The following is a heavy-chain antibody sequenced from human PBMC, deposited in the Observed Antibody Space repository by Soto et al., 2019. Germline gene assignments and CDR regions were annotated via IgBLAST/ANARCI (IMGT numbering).Heavy chain of an antibody. J-gene: IGHJ6*02. CDR1: GFTFSDYY. CDR3: ARDQLGYGDYYYYCYGMDV. Sequence: GGSLRLSCAASGFTFSDYYMSWIRQAPGKGLEWVSYISSGGSTIYYADSVKGRFTISRDNSKNTLYLQMNSLRAEDTAVYYCARDQLGYGDYYYYCYGMDVWGQGTTVTVSS. V-gene: IGHV3-11*04. CDR2: ISSGGSTI. D-gene: IGHD4-17*01.